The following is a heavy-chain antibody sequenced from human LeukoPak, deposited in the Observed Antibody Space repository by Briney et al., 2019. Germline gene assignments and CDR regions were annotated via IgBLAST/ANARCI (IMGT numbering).Heavy chain of an antibody. CDR1: GYTFTSYD. J-gene: IGHJ4*02. CDR3: ARDFAPLCDY. Sequence: GASVKVSCKASGYTFTSYDINWVRQATGQGLEWMGWINPNSGGTNYAQKFQGRVTMTRDTSISTAYMELSRLRSDDTAVYYCARDFAPLCDYWGQGTLVTVSS. D-gene: IGHD3-3*01. CDR2: INPNSGGT. V-gene: IGHV1-2*02.